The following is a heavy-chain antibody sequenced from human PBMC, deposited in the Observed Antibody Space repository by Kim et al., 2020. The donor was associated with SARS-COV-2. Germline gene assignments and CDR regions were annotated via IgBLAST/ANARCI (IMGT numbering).Heavy chain of an antibody. CDR1: GFTFGDYA. V-gene: IGHV3-49*04. D-gene: IGHD3-10*01. Sequence: GGSLRLSCTASGFTFGDYAMSWVRQAPGKGLEWVGFIRSKAYGGTTEYAASVKGRFTISRDDSKSIAYLQMNSLKTEDTAVYYCTRGPMVRGLTPRYWGQGTLVTVSS. CDR2: IRSKAYGGTT. CDR3: TRGPMVRGLTPRY. J-gene: IGHJ4*02.